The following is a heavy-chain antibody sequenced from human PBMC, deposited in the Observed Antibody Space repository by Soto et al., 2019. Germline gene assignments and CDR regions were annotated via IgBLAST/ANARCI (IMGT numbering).Heavy chain of an antibody. J-gene: IGHJ6*03. D-gene: IGHD5-12*01. Sequence: GDSVKVSSKASGYTVTSYDINWVRQATGQGLEWMGWMNPNSGNTGYAQKFQGRVTMTRNTSISTAYMELSSLRSEDTAVYYCATGGYSGYEPLYYYYYMDVWGKGTTVTVSS. CDR2: MNPNSGNT. CDR1: GYTVTSYD. CDR3: ATGGYSGYEPLYYYYYMDV. V-gene: IGHV1-8*01.